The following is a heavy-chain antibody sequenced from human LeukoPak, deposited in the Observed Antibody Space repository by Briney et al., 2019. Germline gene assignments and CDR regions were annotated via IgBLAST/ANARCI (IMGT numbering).Heavy chain of an antibody. J-gene: IGHJ4*02. V-gene: IGHV4-34*01. CDR2: INDSGTT. Sequence: PSETLSLTCAVYGGSFSGYYWSWIRQPPGKGLQWIGEINDSGTTNYNPSLKSRVTLSVDTSKNQFSLRLSSVTATDTAVYYCARGIAADYWGQGTLVTVSS. CDR3: ARGIAADY. CDR1: GGSFSGYY. D-gene: IGHD6-13*01.